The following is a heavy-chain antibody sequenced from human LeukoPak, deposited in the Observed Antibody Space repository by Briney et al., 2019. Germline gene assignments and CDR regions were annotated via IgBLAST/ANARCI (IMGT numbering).Heavy chain of an antibody. Sequence: GRSLRLSCEAFGFTFSSYGMQWVRQAPGKGLEWVAVISYDRSNKYYADSVKGRFTISRDNSKKTLYLQMNSLTAEDKAVYYCAKDVVMGPTTHGLDFWGQGTLVTVSS. D-gene: IGHD1-26*01. J-gene: IGHJ4*02. CDR2: ISYDRSNK. CDR3: AKDVVMGPTTHGLDF. CDR1: GFTFSSYG. V-gene: IGHV3-30*18.